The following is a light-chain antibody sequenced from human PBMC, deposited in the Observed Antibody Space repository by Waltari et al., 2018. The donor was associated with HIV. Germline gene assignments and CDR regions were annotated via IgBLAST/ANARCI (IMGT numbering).Light chain of an antibody. CDR3: QVWESSTDVV. J-gene: IGLJ3*02. CDR2: GEI. Sequence: SSHLTQPPPVSVALLQSRRLPRWRHPLESRDLFWYRQRPGQAPMLVIYGEINRPSGIPERYSGSKSRTAATLTITGAQAGDEADYYCQVWESSTDVVFGGGTKLTVL. CDR1: PLESRD. V-gene: IGLV3-9*01.